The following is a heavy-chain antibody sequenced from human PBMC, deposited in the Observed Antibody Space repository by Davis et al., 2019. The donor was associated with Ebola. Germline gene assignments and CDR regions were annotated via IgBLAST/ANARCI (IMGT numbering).Heavy chain of an antibody. CDR1: GFTFSDYY. D-gene: IGHD2-15*01. CDR3: ARDPRDIVVVVAASYGMDV. V-gene: IGHV3-11*04. J-gene: IGHJ6*02. CDR2: ISSSGSTI. Sequence: GGSLRPSCAASGFTFSDYYMSWIRQAPGKGLEWVSYISSSGSTIYYADSVKGRFTISSDNAKNSLYLQMNSLRDEDTAVYYCARDPRDIVVVVAASYGMDVWGQGTTVTVSS.